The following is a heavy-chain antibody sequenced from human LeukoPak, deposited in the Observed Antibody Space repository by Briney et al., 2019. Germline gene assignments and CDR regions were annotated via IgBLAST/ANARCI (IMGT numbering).Heavy chain of an antibody. CDR2: FSYSGST. CDR1: GASINSGAYR. Sequence: SETLSLTCTVSGASINSGAYRWNWIRQHPGKGLEWIGHFSYSGSTTYNPSLKSRVIISVDTSKNQFSLKLTSVTAADTAVYFCARGYAYGDTGSFDYWGQGTLVTVSS. CDR3: ARGYAYGDTGSFDY. V-gene: IGHV4-61*08. J-gene: IGHJ4*02. D-gene: IGHD4-17*01.